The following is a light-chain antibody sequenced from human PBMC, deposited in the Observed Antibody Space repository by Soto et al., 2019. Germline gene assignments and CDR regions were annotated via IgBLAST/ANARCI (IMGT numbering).Light chain of an antibody. CDR3: QKLHNFPLT. J-gene: IGKJ5*01. Sequence: DIRLAHAPCCLSASVGDRVTITCRASQGISSSLAWYQQKPGEAPRLLIYAASTLQSGVPSRFSGSGYGTEYTLTISSLQPDDFASYYCQKLHNFPLTFAQGTRLAIK. CDR1: QGISSS. V-gene: IGKV1-9*01. CDR2: AAS.